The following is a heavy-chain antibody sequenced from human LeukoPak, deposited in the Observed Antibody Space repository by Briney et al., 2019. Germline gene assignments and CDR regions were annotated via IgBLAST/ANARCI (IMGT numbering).Heavy chain of an antibody. J-gene: IGHJ4*02. CDR3: ARGWGCGGDCYTYFDS. CDR2: ISNSGGYT. V-gene: IGHV3-23*01. Sequence: GGSLRLSCAAPGFTFSTYTMSWVRKAPGKALEWVSAISNSGGYTNYAHSVKGRFTISRDNSKNTLYLQMKSLRAEDTAAYYCARGWGCGGDCYTYFDSWGRGTLVTVSS. CDR1: GFTFSTYT. D-gene: IGHD2-21*02.